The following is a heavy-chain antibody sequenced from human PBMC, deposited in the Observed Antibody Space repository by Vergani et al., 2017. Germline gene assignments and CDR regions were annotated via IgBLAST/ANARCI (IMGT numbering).Heavy chain of an antibody. Sequence: QVQLVQSGSELKKPGASVKVSCTASGYTFTRYAMNWVRQAPGQGLEWMGWINTISGNPTYAQGFTGRFVFSLDTSVSTAYLQISSLQAADTAVYYCATKNGGNDETMGYWGQGTLVTVSS. V-gene: IGHV7-4-1*02. D-gene: IGHD4-23*01. CDR3: ATKNGGNDETMGY. CDR2: INTISGNP. CDR1: GYTFTRYA. J-gene: IGHJ4*02.